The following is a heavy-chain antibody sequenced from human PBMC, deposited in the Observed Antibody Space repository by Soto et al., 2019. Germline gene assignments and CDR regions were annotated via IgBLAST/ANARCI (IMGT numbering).Heavy chain of an antibody. CDR1: GGPYNSFA. V-gene: IGHV1-69*13. CDR3: ARFLGGAGSYYDGQNYNYYNGMDV. CDR2: IIPVFGTA. D-gene: IGHD3-10*01. J-gene: IGHJ6*02. Sequence: AAVKVSCKASGGPYNSFAISWVRQAPGQGLEWIGGIIPVFGTATYAQKFKGRVTITAEESTSTAYMELSSLTSEDTAVYYCARFLGGAGSYYDGQNYNYYNGMDVWGQGTTVTVSS.